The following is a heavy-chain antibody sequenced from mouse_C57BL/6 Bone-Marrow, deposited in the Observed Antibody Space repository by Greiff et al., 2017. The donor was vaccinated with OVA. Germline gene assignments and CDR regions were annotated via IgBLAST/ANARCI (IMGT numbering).Heavy chain of an antibody. Sequence: EVKLVESGGGLVKPGGSLKLSCAASGFTFSSYAMSWVRQTPEKRLEWVATISDGGSYTYYPDNVQGRFTISRDNAKNNLYLQMSHLKSEDTAMYYCALDRTFVWGTGTTVTVSS. CDR2: ISDGGSYT. V-gene: IGHV5-4*03. CDR1: GFTFSSYA. CDR3: ALDRTFV. J-gene: IGHJ1*03.